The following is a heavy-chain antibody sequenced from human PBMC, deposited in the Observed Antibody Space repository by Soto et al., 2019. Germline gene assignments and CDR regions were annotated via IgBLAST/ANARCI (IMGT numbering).Heavy chain of an antibody. V-gene: IGHV1-69*01. Sequence: QVQLVQSGAEVKKPGSSVKVSCKASGGIFSNFAFNWMRKAPGQGLEWMGGIIPTLGTPHYAQKFLGRVTITADESTRTVYMEMSSLTVEDTAVYYCARVGLGAYDYFGQGTLVIVSS. D-gene: IGHD3-16*01. CDR3: ARVGLGAYDY. J-gene: IGHJ4*02. CDR1: GGIFSNFA. CDR2: IIPTLGTP.